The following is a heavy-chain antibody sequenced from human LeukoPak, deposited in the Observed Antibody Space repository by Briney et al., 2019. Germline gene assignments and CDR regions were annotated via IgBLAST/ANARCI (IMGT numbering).Heavy chain of an antibody. CDR3: ASGDCSGGSCYLGY. J-gene: IGHJ4*02. D-gene: IGHD2-15*01. CDR2: IYYSGST. Sequence: SETLSLTCTVSGGSISSHYWSWIRQPPGKGLEWIGYIYYSGSTNYNPSLKSRVTISVDTSKNQFSLKLSSVTAADTAVYYCASGDCSGGSCYLGYWGQGTLVTVSS. V-gene: IGHV4-59*08. CDR1: GGSISSHY.